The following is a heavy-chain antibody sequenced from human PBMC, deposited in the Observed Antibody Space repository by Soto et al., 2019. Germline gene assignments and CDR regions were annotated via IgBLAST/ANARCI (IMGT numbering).Heavy chain of an antibody. CDR3: ARGGGGIEAAGTLYAFDI. D-gene: IGHD6-13*01. V-gene: IGHV1-69*13. J-gene: IGHJ3*02. CDR2: IIPIFGTA. Sequence: SVKVSCKASGGTFSSYAISWVRQAPGQGLEWMGGIIPIFGTANYAQKFQGRVTITADESTSTAYMELSSLRSEDTAVYYCARGGGGIEAAGTLYAFDIWGQGTMVTVSS. CDR1: GGTFSSYA.